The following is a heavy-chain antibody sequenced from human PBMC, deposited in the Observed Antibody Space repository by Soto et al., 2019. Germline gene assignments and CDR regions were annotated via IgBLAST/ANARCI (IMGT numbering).Heavy chain of an antibody. J-gene: IGHJ3*02. Sequence: EVQLLESGENLVQPGGSLRLSCAASGFTFSSYAMSWVRQAPGKGLDWVSGISGSGGSTYYADSVKGRFTISRDNSKNTLYLQMNSLRADDTAVYYRANLAAVAYGAFDIWGQGTMVTVSS. CDR1: GFTFSSYA. V-gene: IGHV3-23*01. CDR3: ANLAAVAYGAFDI. D-gene: IGHD6-13*01. CDR2: ISGSGGST.